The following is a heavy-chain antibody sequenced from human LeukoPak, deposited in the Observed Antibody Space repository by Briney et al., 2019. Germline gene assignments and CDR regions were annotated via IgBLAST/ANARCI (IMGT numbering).Heavy chain of an antibody. CDR2: IYYSGST. J-gene: IGHJ4*02. D-gene: IGHD3-3*01. Sequence: SETLSLTCTVSGGSISSGGYYWSWIRQHPGKGLEWIGYIYYSGSTYYNPSLKSRVTISVDTSKNQFSLKLSSVTAADTAVYYCARTNTIFGVVIRPFDYWGQGTLVTVSS. CDR1: GGSISSGGYY. CDR3: ARTNTIFGVVIRPFDY. V-gene: IGHV4-31*03.